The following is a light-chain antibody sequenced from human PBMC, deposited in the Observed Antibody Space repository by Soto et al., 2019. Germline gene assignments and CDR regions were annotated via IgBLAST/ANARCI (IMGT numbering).Light chain of an antibody. CDR3: GANHGSGGNFVWV. Sequence: QLVLTQPPSTSASLGASVTLTCTLSSGYSNYKVDWYQQRPGEGPRFVMRVGTGGIVGSKGDGIPDRFSVLGSGLIRYLTINNIQEEDESDYHCGANHGSGGNFVWVFGGGTKVTVL. J-gene: IGLJ3*02. CDR2: VGTGGIVG. CDR1: SGYSNYK. V-gene: IGLV9-49*01.